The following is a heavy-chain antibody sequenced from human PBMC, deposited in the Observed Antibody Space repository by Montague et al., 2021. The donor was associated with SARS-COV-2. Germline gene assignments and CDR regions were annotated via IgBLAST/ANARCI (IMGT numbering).Heavy chain of an antibody. CDR3: ATFKYCTTSTCAVEPYYYYYSGMDV. CDR1: GFGFGRYW. CDR2: INQDGGEK. V-gene: IGHV3-7*01. J-gene: IGHJ6*02. D-gene: IGHD2-8*01. Sequence: SLRLSCAASGFGFGRYWMTWVRQAPGRGLEWMANINQDGGEKYYVDSVKGRFTVSRDNAKNSLYLQLNSLRDEDTAVYYCATFKYCTTSTCAVEPYYYYYSGMDVWGQGTTVTVSS.